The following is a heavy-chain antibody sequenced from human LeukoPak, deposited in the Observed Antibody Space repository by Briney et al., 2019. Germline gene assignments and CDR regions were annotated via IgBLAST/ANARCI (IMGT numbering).Heavy chain of an antibody. D-gene: IGHD3-3*01. V-gene: IGHV3-48*01. J-gene: IGHJ4*02. Sequence: PGGSLRLSCAASGFTFSSYSMNWVRQAPGKGLEWVSYISSSSSTIYYADSVKGRFTISRDNAKNSLYLQMNSLRAEDTAVYYCARDSSYYDFWSGYYSIDYWGQGTLVTVSS. CDR3: ARDSSYYDFWSGYYSIDY. CDR1: GFTFSSYS. CDR2: ISSSSSTI.